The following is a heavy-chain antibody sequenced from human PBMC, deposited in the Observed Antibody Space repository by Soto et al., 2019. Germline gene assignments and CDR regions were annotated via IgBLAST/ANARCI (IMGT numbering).Heavy chain of an antibody. V-gene: IGHV3-30-3*01. CDR1: GFTFSSYA. J-gene: IGHJ4*02. Sequence: QVQLVESGGGVVQPGRSLRLSCAASGFTFSSYAMHWVRQAPGKGLEWVAVISYDGSNKYYADSVKGQFTISRDNSKNTLYLQMNSLRAEDTAVYYCARGRITMVRDWGQGTLVTVSS. CDR2: ISYDGSNK. D-gene: IGHD3-10*01. CDR3: ARGRITMVRD.